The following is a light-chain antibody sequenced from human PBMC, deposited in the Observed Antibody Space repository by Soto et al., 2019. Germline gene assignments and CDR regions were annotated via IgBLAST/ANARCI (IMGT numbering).Light chain of an antibody. Sequence: QSALTQPASVSGSPGQSITISCTGTSSDVGAYNYVSWYQHHPGKVPKLMIYDVTNRPSGVSDRFSGSKSGNTASLTISGLQAEDEADYYCSSYTSSRTLVFGSGTKVTVL. V-gene: IGLV2-14*03. CDR2: DVT. CDR3: SSYTSSRTLV. J-gene: IGLJ1*01. CDR1: SSDVGAYNY.